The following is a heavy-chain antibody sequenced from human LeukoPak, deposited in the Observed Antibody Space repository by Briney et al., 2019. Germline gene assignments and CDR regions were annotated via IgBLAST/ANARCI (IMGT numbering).Heavy chain of an antibody. V-gene: IGHV3-7*03. Sequence: PGGSLRLTCAASGFTFSTSWMTWVRQAPGKGLEWVANIKQDGSDKYYMDSVKGRSTISRDNAKNSLYLQMNSLRAEDTAVYYCAKDSGWFRFDYWGQGTLVTVSS. CDR2: IKQDGSDK. D-gene: IGHD6-13*01. CDR3: AKDSGWFRFDY. CDR1: GFTFSTSW. J-gene: IGHJ4*02.